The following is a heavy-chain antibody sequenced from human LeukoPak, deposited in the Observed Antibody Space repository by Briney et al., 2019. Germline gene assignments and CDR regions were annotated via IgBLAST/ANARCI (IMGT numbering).Heavy chain of an antibody. D-gene: IGHD3-22*01. J-gene: IGHJ4*02. CDR3: ARDLVWGNYYDSTFFDY. CDR2: INPNSGGT. CDR1: GYTFXGYY. Sequence: SVTVSCKAXGYTFXGYYMHWVRQAPGQGLEWMGWINPNSGGTNYAQKFQGRVTMTRDTSISTAYMELSRLRSDDTAVYYCARDLVWGNYYDSTFFDYWGQGTLVTVSS. V-gene: IGHV1-2*02.